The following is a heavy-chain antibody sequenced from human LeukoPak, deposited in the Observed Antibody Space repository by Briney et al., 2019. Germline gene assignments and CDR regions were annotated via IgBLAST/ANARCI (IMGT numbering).Heavy chain of an antibody. D-gene: IGHD3-22*01. J-gene: IGHJ4*02. Sequence: GGSLRHTCATSGFTFSTYGMHWVRQAPGKGLVWVSRINHDGSSTNYVDSVKGRFTISRDNAKNTVYLQMNSLRAEDTAVYYCVRDWGYDSSGYWQKYFDTWGQGTLVTVSS. V-gene: IGHV3-74*01. CDR1: GFTFSTYG. CDR3: VRDWGYDSSGYWQKYFDT. CDR2: INHDGSST.